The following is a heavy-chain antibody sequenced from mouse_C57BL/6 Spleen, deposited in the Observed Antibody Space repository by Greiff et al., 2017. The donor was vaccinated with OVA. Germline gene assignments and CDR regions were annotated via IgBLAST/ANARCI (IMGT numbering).Heavy chain of an antibody. CDR3: ARGYGNSHFDY. J-gene: IGHJ2*01. D-gene: IGHD2-1*01. CDR1: GYAFSSSW. V-gene: IGHV1-82*01. Sequence: VQLQQSGPELVKPGASVKISCKASGYAFSSSWMNWVKQRPGTGLEWIGRIYPGDGDPNYNGKFKGKATLTADKSSSTAYMQLSSLTSEDSAVYFCARGYGNSHFDYWGQGTTLTVSS. CDR2: IYPGDGDP.